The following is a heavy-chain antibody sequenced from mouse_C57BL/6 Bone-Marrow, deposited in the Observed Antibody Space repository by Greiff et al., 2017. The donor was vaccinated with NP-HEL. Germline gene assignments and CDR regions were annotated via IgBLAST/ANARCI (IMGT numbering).Heavy chain of an antibody. D-gene: IGHD2-5*01. J-gene: IGHJ1*03. CDR3: AKFYYSNWYFDD. CDR2: IDPSDSYT. CDR1: GYTFTSYW. V-gene: IGHV1-59*01. Sequence: QVQLQQPGAELVRPGTSVKLSCKASGYTFTSYWMHWVKQRPGQGLEWIGVIDPSDSYTNYNQKFKGKATLTVDTSSSTAYMQLCSLTSEDSSVYYCAKFYYSNWYFDDWGTGTTVTVSS.